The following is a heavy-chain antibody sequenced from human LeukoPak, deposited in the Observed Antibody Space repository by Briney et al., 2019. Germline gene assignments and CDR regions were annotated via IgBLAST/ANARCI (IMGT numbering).Heavy chain of an antibody. J-gene: IGHJ6*02. CDR3: AKAITMIVVVIPNYGMDV. V-gene: IGHV3-9*01. D-gene: IGHD3-22*01. CDR1: GFTFDDYA. Sequence: GGSLRLSCAASGFTFDDYAMHWVRQAPGKGLEWVSGISWNSGSIGYADSVKGRFTISRDNSKNTLYLQMNSLRAEDTAVYYCAKAITMIVVVIPNYGMDVWGQGTTVTVSS. CDR2: ISWNSGSI.